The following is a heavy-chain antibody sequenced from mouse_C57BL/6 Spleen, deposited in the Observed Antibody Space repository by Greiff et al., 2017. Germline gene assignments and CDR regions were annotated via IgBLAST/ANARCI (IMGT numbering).Heavy chain of an antibody. CDR1: GFSLTSYA. CDR3: ATRYYGSSVWYFDV. CDR2: IWTGGGT. J-gene: IGHJ1*03. D-gene: IGHD1-1*01. Sequence: VMLVESGPGLVAPSQSLSITCTVSGFSLTSYAISWVRQPPGKGLEWLGVIWTGGGTNYNSALKSRLSISKDNSKSQVFLKMNSLQTDDTARYYCATRYYGSSVWYFDVWGTGTTVTVSS. V-gene: IGHV2-9-1*01.